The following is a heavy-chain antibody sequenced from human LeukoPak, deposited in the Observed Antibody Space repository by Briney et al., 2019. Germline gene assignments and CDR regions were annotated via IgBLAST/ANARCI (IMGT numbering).Heavy chain of an antibody. CDR3: ARSYQLLYWFDP. V-gene: IGHV4-59*11. CDR1: GGSISGHY. D-gene: IGHD2-2*01. Sequence: SETLSLTCTVSGGSISGHYWSWIRQPPGKGLEWIGYIYYSGSTNYNPSLKSRVTISVDTSKNQFSLKLSSVTAADTAVYYCARSYQLLYWFDPWGQGTLVTVSS. CDR2: IYYSGST. J-gene: IGHJ5*02.